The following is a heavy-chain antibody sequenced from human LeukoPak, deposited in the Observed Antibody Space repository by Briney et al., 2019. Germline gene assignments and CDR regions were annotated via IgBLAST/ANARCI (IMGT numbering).Heavy chain of an antibody. CDR3: ARKYYYGSGSYGGDY. CDR1: GYTFTGYY. CDR2: INPNSGGT. D-gene: IGHD3-10*01. V-gene: IGHV1-2*02. Sequence: ASVKVSCKASGYTFTGYYMHWVRQAPGQGLEWMGWINPNSGGTNYAQKFQGRVTMTRDTSISTAYMELSRLRSDDTAVYYCARKYYYGSGSYGGDYWGQGTLVTVSS. J-gene: IGHJ4*02.